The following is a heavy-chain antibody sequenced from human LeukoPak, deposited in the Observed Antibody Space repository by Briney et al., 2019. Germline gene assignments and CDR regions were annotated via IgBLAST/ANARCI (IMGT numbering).Heavy chain of an antibody. Sequence: SETLSLTCTVSGGSISSSSYYWGWIRQPPGKGLEWIGRIYTSGSTNYNPSLKSRVTISVDTSKNQFSLKLSSVTAADTAVYYCAGGGNRQYSSDGTHYYYYYMDVWGKGTTVTVSS. J-gene: IGHJ6*03. CDR3: AGGGNRQYSSDGTHYYYYYMDV. CDR2: IYTSGST. V-gene: IGHV4-39*07. D-gene: IGHD6-25*01. CDR1: GGSISSSSYY.